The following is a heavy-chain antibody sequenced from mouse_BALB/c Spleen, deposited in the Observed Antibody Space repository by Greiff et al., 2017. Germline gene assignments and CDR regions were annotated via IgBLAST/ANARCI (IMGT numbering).Heavy chain of an antibody. D-gene: IGHD1-1*01. J-gene: IGHJ2*01. Sequence: VQLQQSGAELVRPGTSVKVSCKASGYAFTNYLIEWVKQRPGQGLEWIGVINPGSGGTNYNEKFKGKATLTADKSSSTAYMQLSSLTSDDSAVYFCARNKIYYGSSSDYWGQGTTLTVSS. V-gene: IGHV1-54*01. CDR2: INPGSGGT. CDR1: GYAFTNYL. CDR3: ARNKIYYGSSSDY.